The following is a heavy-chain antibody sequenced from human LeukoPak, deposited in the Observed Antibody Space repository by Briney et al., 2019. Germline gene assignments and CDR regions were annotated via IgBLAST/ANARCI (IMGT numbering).Heavy chain of an antibody. D-gene: IGHD3-9*01. V-gene: IGHV1-8*01. CDR3: ARGGVLRYFDWFPIYYYGMDV. J-gene: IGHJ6*02. CDR1: GYTFTSYD. Sequence: ASVKVSCKASGYTFTSYDINWVRQATGQGLEWMGRMNPNSGNTGYAQKFQGRVTMTRNTSISTAYMELSSLRSEDTAVYYCARGGVLRYFDWFPIYYYGMDVWGQGTTVTVSS. CDR2: MNPNSGNT.